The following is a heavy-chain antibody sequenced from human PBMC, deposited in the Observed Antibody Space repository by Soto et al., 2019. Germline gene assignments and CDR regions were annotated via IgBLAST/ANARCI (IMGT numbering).Heavy chain of an antibody. J-gene: IGHJ4*02. CDR1: GFTFENYA. V-gene: IGHV3-23*01. Sequence: PGGSLRLSCVASGFTFENYAMSWVRQAPGKGLEWVSAISGSGGTTYYSDSVKGRFTISRDNSKNTVYLQMNSLRPEDTAVYYCARAFSGSYPNFDYWGQGTLVTVSS. CDR2: ISGSGGTT. CDR3: ARAFSGSYPNFDY. D-gene: IGHD1-26*01.